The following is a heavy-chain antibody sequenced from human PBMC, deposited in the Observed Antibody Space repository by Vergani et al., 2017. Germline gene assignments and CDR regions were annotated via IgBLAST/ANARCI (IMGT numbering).Heavy chain of an antibody. J-gene: IGHJ4*02. V-gene: IGHV4-34*01. CDR2: INHSGST. CDR1: GGSFSGYY. CDR3: ARGRTYYYGSGSYYGLFDY. D-gene: IGHD3-10*01. Sequence: QVQLQQWGAGLLKPSETLSLTCAVYGGSFSGYYWSWIRQPPGKGLEWIGEINHSGSTNYNPSLKSRVTISVDTSKNQFSLKLSYVTAADTAVYYCARGRTYYYGSGSYYGLFDYWGQGTLVTVSS.